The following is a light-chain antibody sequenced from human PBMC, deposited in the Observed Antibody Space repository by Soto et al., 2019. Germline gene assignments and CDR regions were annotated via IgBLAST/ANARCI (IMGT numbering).Light chain of an antibody. V-gene: IGLV2-11*01. CDR1: SSDVGGYNF. J-gene: IGLJ1*01. Sequence: QSALTQPRSVSGSPGQSVTISCTGTSSDVGGYNFVSWYQQHPGKAPKLMIYDVSKRPSGVPDRFSGSKSDNTASLTISGLQAEDESDYAGGHTFYVFGGGTKVTVL. CDR3: GHTFYV. CDR2: DVS.